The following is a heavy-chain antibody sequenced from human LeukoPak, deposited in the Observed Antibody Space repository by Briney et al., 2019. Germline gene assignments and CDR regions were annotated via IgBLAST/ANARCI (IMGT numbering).Heavy chain of an antibody. D-gene: IGHD1-26*01. J-gene: IGHJ4*02. Sequence: SETLSLTCAVYGGSFSGYYWSWIRQPSGKGLEWIGEINHSGSTNYNPSLKSRVTISVDTSKNQFSLKLSSVTAADTAVYYCAFMGAGGYWGQGTLVTVSS. CDR3: AFMGAGGY. CDR1: GGSFSGYY. CDR2: INHSGST. V-gene: IGHV4-34*01.